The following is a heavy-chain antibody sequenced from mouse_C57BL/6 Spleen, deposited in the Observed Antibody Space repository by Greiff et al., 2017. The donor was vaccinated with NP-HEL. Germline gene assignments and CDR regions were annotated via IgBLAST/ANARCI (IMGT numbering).Heavy chain of an antibody. CDR1: GYTFTSYW. J-gene: IGHJ1*03. V-gene: IGHV1-64*01. D-gene: IGHD1-1*01. Sequence: QVQLQQPGAELVKPGASVKLSCKASGYTFTSYWMHWVKQRPGQGLEWIGMIHPNSGSTNYNEKFKSKATLTVDKSSSTAYMQLSSLTSEDSAVDYCARWLFYNWYFDVWGTGTTVTVSS. CDR2: IHPNSGST. CDR3: ARWLFYNWYFDV.